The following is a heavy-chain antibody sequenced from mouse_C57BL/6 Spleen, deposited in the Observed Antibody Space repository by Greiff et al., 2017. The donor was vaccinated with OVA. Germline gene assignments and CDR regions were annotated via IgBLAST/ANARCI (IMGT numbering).Heavy chain of an antibody. D-gene: IGHD1-1*02. CDR1: GYTFTSYG. CDR2: IYPRSGNT. V-gene: IGHV1-81*01. CDR3: ARSGGGNYVYFDY. J-gene: IGHJ2*01. Sequence: QVQLKQSGAELARPGASVKLSCKASGYTFTSYGISWVKQRTGQGLEWIGEIYPRSGNTYYNEKFKGKATLTADKSSSTAYMELRSLTSEDSAVYFCARSGGGNYVYFDYWGQGTTLTVSS.